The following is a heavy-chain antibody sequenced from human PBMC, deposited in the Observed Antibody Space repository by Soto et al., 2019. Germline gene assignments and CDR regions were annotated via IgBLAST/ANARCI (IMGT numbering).Heavy chain of an antibody. V-gene: IGHV3-23*01. J-gene: IGHJ5*02. D-gene: IGHD3-10*01. CDR1: GFTFSSYA. CDR2: ISGSGGST. CDR3: AKDSRGSGSQTWFDP. Sequence: EVQLLESGGGLVQPGGSLRLSCAASGFTFSSYAMSWVRQAPGKGLEWVSAISGSGGSTYYADSVKGRFTISRDNSKNTLYRQMNSLRAEDTAVYYCAKDSRGSGSQTWFDPWGQGTLVTVSS.